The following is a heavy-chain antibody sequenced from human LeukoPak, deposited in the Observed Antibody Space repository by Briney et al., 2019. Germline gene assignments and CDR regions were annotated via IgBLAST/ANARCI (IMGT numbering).Heavy chain of an antibody. V-gene: IGHV1-2*02. CDR2: INPNSGGT. Sequence: ASVKVSCKASGKTFTTYYMHWVRQAPGQGLEWMGWINPNSGGTNYAQKFQGRVTMTRDTSISTAYMELSRLRSDDTAVYYCARDSSSIAVAGSMDVWGQGTTVTVSS. J-gene: IGHJ6*02. CDR3: ARDSSSIAVAGSMDV. CDR1: GKTFTTYY. D-gene: IGHD6-19*01.